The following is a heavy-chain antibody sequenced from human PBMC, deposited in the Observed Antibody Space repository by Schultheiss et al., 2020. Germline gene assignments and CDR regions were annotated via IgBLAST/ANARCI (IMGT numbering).Heavy chain of an antibody. Sequence: GGSLRLSCAASGFTFSDYYMSWIRQAPGKGLEWVSYISDSGSILYYADSVKGRFTISRDNAKNSLYLQMNSLRDEDTAVYYCARDRSSSTCYDYWGQGTLVTVSS. CDR2: ISDSGSIL. V-gene: IGHV3-11*04. D-gene: IGHD6-13*01. CDR3: ARDRSSSTCYDY. J-gene: IGHJ4*02. CDR1: GFTFSDYY.